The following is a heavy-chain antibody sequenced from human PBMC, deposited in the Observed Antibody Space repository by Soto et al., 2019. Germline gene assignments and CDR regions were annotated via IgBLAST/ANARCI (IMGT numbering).Heavy chain of an antibody. CDR2: ISYDGSNK. CDR1: GFTFSSYA. J-gene: IGHJ4*02. D-gene: IGHD6-19*01. Sequence: GGSLRLSCAASGFTFSSYAMHWVRQAPGKGLEWVAVISYDGSNKYYADSVKGRFTISRDNSKNTLYLQMNSLRAEDTAVYYCARXAAAGYSSGWYGRYFDYWGQGTLVTVSS. CDR3: ARXAAAGYSSGWYGRYFDY. V-gene: IGHV3-30-3*01.